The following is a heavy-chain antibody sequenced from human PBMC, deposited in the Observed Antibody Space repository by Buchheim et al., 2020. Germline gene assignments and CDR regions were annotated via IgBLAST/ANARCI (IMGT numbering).Heavy chain of an antibody. CDR3: ARDAPAERYCSSTSCYSYYYYGMDV. CDR1: GFTFSSYW. J-gene: IGHJ6*02. CDR2: IKQDGSEK. Sequence: EVQLVESGGGLVQPGGSLRLSCAASGFTFSSYWMSWVRQAPGKGLEWVANIKQDGSEKYYVDSVKGRFTISRDNAKNSLYLQMNSLRAEDTAVYYCARDAPAERYCSSTSCYSYYYYGMDVWGQGTT. V-gene: IGHV3-7*03. D-gene: IGHD2-2*01.